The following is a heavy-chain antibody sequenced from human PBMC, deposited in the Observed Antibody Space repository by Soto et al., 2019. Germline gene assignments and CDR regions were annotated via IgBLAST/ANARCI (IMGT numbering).Heavy chain of an antibody. CDR2: INPNSGGT. J-gene: IGHJ6*02. Sequence: ASVKVSGKASGYTFSGYYIHWVRQAPGQGLEWMGWINPNSGGTNYAQKFQGWVTMTRDTSISTAYMELSRLRSDDTAVYYCARERTASYYGLDVWGQGTTVTVS. V-gene: IGHV1-2*04. D-gene: IGHD2-21*02. CDR3: ARERTASYYGLDV. CDR1: GYTFSGYY.